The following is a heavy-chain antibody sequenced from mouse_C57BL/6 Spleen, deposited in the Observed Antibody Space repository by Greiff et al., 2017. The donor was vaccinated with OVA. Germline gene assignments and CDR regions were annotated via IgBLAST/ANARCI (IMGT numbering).Heavy chain of an antibody. CDR2: IDPSDSET. CDR1: GYTFTSYW. D-gene: IGHD1-1*01. CDR3: ARGGFYYYGSSYWYFDV. V-gene: IGHV1-52*01. Sequence: QVQLQQPGAELVRPGSSVKLSCKASGYTFTSYWMHWVKQRPIQGLEWIGNIDPSDSETHYNQKFKDKATLTVDKSSSTAYMQLSSLTSEDSAVYYCARGGFYYYGSSYWYFDVWGTGTTVTVSS. J-gene: IGHJ1*03.